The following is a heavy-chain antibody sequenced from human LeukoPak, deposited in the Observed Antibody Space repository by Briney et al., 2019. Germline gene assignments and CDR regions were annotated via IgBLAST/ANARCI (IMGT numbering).Heavy chain of an antibody. Sequence: PGGSLRLSCAASGFTFDDYAMHWVRHAPGKGLEWVSGISWNSGSIGYADSVKGRFTISRDNAKNSLFLQMNSLRAEDTALYYCAKDLRYYYCYGMDVWGQGTTVTVSS. CDR1: GFTFDDYA. V-gene: IGHV3-9*01. CDR3: AKDLRYYYCYGMDV. CDR2: ISWNSGSI. J-gene: IGHJ6*02.